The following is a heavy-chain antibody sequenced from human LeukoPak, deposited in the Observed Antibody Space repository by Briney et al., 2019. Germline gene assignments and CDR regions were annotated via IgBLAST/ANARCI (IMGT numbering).Heavy chain of an antibody. CDR3: VGELGIAAADDY. J-gene: IGHJ4*02. CDR1: GYTFTSDY. Sequence: ASVKVSCKASGYTFTSDYMHWVRQAPGQGLEWMGIINPSGGSTSYAQKFQGRVTMTSDTSTSTVYMELSSLRSEDTAVYYCVGELGIAAADDYWGQGTLVTVSS. V-gene: IGHV1-46*01. D-gene: IGHD6-13*01. CDR2: INPSGGST.